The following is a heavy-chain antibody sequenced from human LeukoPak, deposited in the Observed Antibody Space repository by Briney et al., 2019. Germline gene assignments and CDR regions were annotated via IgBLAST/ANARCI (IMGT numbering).Heavy chain of an antibody. D-gene: IGHD2-8*01. V-gene: IGHV3-30*18. CDR1: GFTFSSYG. Sequence: GGSLRLSCEASGFTFSSYGIHWVRQAPGKGLEWVAVISYDGSSKFHADSVKGRFTISRDNLKNTLYLQMNSLTAEDSAVYYCAKLPFPSRMSYHYYGMDVWGQGTTVTVSS. CDR2: ISYDGSSK. J-gene: IGHJ6*02. CDR3: AKLPFPSRMSYHYYGMDV.